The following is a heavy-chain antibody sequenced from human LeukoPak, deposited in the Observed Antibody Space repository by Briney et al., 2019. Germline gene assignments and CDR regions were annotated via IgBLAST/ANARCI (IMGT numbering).Heavy chain of an antibody. D-gene: IGHD2-21*01. J-gene: IGHJ4*02. CDR3: VKDDGTYYFDS. CDR1: GFTFSSYG. V-gene: IGHV3-30*02. Sequence: GGSLRLSCKASGFTFSSYGMHWVRQAPGKGLQWVAFTRYDGSNKDYADFVNGRFTISRDNSEDMLYLEMNSLSPEDTAVYYCVKDDGTYYFDSWGRGTLVAVST. CDR2: TRYDGSNK.